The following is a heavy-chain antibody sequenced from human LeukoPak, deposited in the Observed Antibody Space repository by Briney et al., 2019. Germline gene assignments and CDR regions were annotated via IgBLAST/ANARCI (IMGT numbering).Heavy chain of an antibody. CDR3: ARRGYYGSGSYVVDY. V-gene: IGHV4-61*08. D-gene: IGHD3-10*01. CDR1: GGSISSGGYY. CDR2: IYYSGST. Sequence: SQTLSLTCTVSGGSISSGGYYWSWIRQPPGKGLEWIGYIYYSGSTNYNPSLKSRVTISVDTSKNQFSLKLSSVTAADTAVYYCARRGYYGSGSYVVDYWGQGTLVTVSS. J-gene: IGHJ4*02.